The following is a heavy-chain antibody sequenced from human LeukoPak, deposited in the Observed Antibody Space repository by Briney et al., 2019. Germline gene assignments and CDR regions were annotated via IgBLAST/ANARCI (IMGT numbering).Heavy chain of an antibody. CDR2: IYYSGST. J-gene: IGHJ4*02. V-gene: IGHV4-39*01. CDR3: ALPVYSSSHPFDY. D-gene: IGHD6-13*01. CDR1: GGSISSSSYY. Sequence: SETLSLTCTVSGGSISSSSYYWGWIRQPPGKGLEWIGSIYYSGSTYYNPSLKSRVTISVDTSKNQFSLKLSSVTAADTAVYYCALPVYSSSHPFDYWGQGTLVTVSS.